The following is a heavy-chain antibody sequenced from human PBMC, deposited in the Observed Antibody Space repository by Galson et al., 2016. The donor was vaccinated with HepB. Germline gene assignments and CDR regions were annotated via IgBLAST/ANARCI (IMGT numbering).Heavy chain of an antibody. D-gene: IGHD2-15*01. V-gene: IGHV1-18*04. Sequence: SVKVSCKASGYTFISSPISWVRQAPGQGLEWMGWINTDTGDTVSAQKLQGRVTMTTDTSTDTAYMELTSLRSDDTAVYYCARSGHCSGGACYNSYGMDVWGRGTSVTVSS. CDR1: GYTFISSP. CDR2: INTDTGDT. CDR3: ARSGHCSGGACYNSYGMDV. J-gene: IGHJ6*02.